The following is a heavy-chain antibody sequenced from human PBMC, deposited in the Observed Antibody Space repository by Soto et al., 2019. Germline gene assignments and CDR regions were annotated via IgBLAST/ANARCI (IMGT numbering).Heavy chain of an antibody. Sequence: EVQLVESGGGLVQPGGSLRLSCAASGFTFSSYSINWVRQAPGKGLEWFSYITSDSSTISYADSVKGRFTVSRDNAKNSLYLQMNSLRDEDTDVYYCARVGRGVYGIDVWGQGTSVTVSS. CDR1: GFTFSSYS. CDR3: ARVGRGVYGIDV. V-gene: IGHV3-48*02. D-gene: IGHD2-8*01. J-gene: IGHJ6*02. CDR2: ITSDSSTI.